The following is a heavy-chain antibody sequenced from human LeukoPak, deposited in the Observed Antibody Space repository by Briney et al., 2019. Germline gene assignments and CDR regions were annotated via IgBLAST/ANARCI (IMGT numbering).Heavy chain of an antibody. J-gene: IGHJ3*02. D-gene: IGHD2-8*01. V-gene: IGHV1-2*02. CDR2: ITPNSGGT. CDR1: GYTFTAYY. Sequence: GASVKVSCKASGYTFTAYYMHWVRQAPGQGLEWMGWITPNSGGTKYAQRFQGRVTMTRDTSISTAYMELSSLRSEDTAVYYCARPIGVGSARAFDIWGQGTMVTVSS. CDR3: ARPIGVGSARAFDI.